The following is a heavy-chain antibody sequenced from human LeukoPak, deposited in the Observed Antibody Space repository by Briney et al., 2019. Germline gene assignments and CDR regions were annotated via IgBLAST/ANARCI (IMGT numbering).Heavy chain of an antibody. V-gene: IGHV4-4*07. CDR1: GGSISSYY. J-gene: IGHJ4*02. CDR3: AGQPYDYDSSGYYQPLYFDY. CDR2: IYNSGST. Sequence: SETPSLTCTVSGGSISSYYWNWIRQPAGKGLEWIGRIYNSGSTSYSPSLKSRVTMSVDTSKNQFSLKLSSVTAADTAVYYCAGQPYDYDSSGYYQPLYFDYWGQGTLVTVSS. D-gene: IGHD3-22*01.